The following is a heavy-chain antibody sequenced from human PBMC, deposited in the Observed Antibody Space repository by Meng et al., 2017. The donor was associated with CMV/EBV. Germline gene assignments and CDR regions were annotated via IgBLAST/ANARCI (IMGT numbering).Heavy chain of an antibody. CDR2: IIPIFGTA. J-gene: IGHJ5*02. D-gene: IGHD2-15*01. Sequence: SGKACGGTFSSYAISWVRQAHGQGLEGMGGIIPIFGTANYAQKFQGRVTITTDESTSTAYMELSSLRSEDTAVYYCARDMAILGVDPWGQGTLVTVSS. V-gene: IGHV1-69*05. CDR1: GGTFSSYA. CDR3: ARDMAILGVDP.